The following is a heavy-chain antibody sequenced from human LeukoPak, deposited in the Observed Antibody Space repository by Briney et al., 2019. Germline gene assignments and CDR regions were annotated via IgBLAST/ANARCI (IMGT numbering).Heavy chain of an antibody. D-gene: IGHD2-15*01. V-gene: IGHV3-11*04. J-gene: IGHJ5*02. Sequence: GGSLRLSCAASGFTFSDYYMSWIRQAPGKGLEWVSYISSSGSTIYYADSVKGRFTISRGNAKNSLYLQMNSLRAEDTAVYYCARGVRTVVVVAANNWFDPWGQGTLVTVSS. CDR3: ARGVRTVVVVAANNWFDP. CDR2: ISSSGSTI. CDR1: GFTFSDYY.